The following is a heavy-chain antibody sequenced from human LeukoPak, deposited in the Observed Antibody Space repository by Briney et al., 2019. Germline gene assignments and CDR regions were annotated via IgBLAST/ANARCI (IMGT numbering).Heavy chain of an antibody. J-gene: IGHJ1*01. CDR2: MNPNSGDT. V-gene: IGHV1-8*01. D-gene: IGHD6-13*01. Sequence: GASVTVSCKASGYTFTSYNIHWVRQAAGQGREWMGWMNPNSGDTGYAQKFQGRVTMTRNTSIRTAYMELSSLRNEDTAVYYCARAYTASWYPGSAEYFQHWGQGTLLTVSS. CDR3: ARAYTASWYPGSAEYFQH. CDR1: GYTFTSYN.